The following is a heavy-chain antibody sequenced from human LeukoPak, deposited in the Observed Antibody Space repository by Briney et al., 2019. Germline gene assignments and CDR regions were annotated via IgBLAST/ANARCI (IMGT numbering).Heavy chain of an antibody. CDR1: GYTFTGYY. CDR3: ARAEIVGATRVPFDY. J-gene: IGHJ4*02. Sequence: ASVKVSCKASGYTFTGYYMHWVRQAPGQGLEWMGWINPNSGGTNYAQKFQGRVTMTRDTSISKAYMELSRLRSDDTAVYYCARAEIVGATRVPFDYWGQGTLVTISS. V-gene: IGHV1-2*02. D-gene: IGHD1-26*01. CDR2: INPNSGGT.